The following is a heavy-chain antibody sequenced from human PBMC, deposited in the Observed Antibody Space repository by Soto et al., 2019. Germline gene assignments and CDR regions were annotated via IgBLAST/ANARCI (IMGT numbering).Heavy chain of an antibody. CDR1: GGSFSGYY. D-gene: IGHD1-20*01. CDR3: ARGYNWNDYLNYYYGMDV. CDR2: INHSGST. Sequence: SETLSLTCAVYGGSFSGYYWSWIRQPPGKGLEWIGEINHSGSTNYNPCLKSRVTISVDTSKNQFSLKLSSVTAADTAVYYCARGYNWNDYLNYYYGMDVWGQGTTVTVSS. V-gene: IGHV4-34*01. J-gene: IGHJ6*02.